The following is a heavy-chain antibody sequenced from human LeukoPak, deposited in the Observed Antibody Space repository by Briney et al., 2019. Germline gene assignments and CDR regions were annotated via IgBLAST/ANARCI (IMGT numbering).Heavy chain of an antibody. V-gene: IGHV4-59*11. J-gene: IGHJ4*02. CDR3: ATRPAGSTWYGVFDY. CDR1: GGSINSHY. CDR2: VFNGGST. Sequence: SETLSLTCTVSGGSINSHYWSWIRQPPGEGLERIGYVFNGGSTNYNPSLKSRVTMSVDTSRDQFSLRLTSVTAADTAIYYCATRPAGSTWYGVFDYWSQGTLVTVSS. D-gene: IGHD6-13*01.